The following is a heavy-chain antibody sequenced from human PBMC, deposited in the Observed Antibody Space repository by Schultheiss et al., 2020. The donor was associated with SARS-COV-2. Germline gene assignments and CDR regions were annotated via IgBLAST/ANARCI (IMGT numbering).Heavy chain of an antibody. CDR1: GFTFSDYY. CDR3: AKKTRGYQLFVFDY. J-gene: IGHJ4*02. CDR2: INWNGGST. V-gene: IGHV3-20*04. D-gene: IGHD2-2*01. Sequence: GESLKISCAASGFTFSDYYMSWIRQAPGKGLEWVSGINWNGGSTGYADSVKGRFTISRDNAKNSLYLQMNSLRAEDTAVYYCAKKTRGYQLFVFDYWGQGTLVTVSS.